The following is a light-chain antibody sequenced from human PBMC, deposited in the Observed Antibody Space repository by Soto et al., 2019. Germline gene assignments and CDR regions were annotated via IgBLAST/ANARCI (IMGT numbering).Light chain of an antibody. V-gene: IGKV1-5*03. J-gene: IGKJ2*01. CDR1: QSIGSS. CDR2: RAS. Sequence: DIQMTQSPSTLSASVGDRVTITCRASQSIGSSLAWYQQKPGKAPKLLIYRASTLEDGVPSRFSGSGSGAEFSLTISSLQPDDFATYSCQQYSGYSPYTFGQGTTLEI. CDR3: QQYSGYSPYT.